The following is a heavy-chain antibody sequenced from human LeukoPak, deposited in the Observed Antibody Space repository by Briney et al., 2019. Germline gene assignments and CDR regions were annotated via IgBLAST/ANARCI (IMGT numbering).Heavy chain of an antibody. Sequence: PGGSLRLSCAASGFTFDDYAMHWVRQAPGKGLEWVSGISWNSGSIGYADSVKGRFTISRDNAKNSLYLQVNSLRAEDTALYYCAKRYYYDSSGYPFDYWGQGTLVTVSS. CDR2: ISWNSGSI. D-gene: IGHD3-22*01. CDR1: GFTFDDYA. CDR3: AKRYYYDSSGYPFDY. V-gene: IGHV3-9*01. J-gene: IGHJ4*02.